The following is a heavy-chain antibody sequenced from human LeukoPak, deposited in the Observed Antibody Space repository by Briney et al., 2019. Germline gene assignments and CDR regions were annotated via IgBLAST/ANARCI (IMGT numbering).Heavy chain of an antibody. D-gene: IGHD5-18*01. V-gene: IGHV4-39*07. CDR2: IYYSGST. CDR3: ATAGTRIRGYSYGTFDY. Sequence: PSETLSLTCTVSGGSISSSSYYWGWIRQPPGKGRGWMGSIYYSGSTYYNPSLKSRVTISVDTSKNQFSLKLSSVTAADTAVYYCATAGTRIRGYSYGTFDYWGQGTLVTVSS. CDR1: GGSISSSSYY. J-gene: IGHJ4*02.